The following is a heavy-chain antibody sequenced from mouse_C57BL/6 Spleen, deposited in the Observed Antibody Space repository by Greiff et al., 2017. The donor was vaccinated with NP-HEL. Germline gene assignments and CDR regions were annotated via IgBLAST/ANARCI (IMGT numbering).Heavy chain of an antibody. CDR1: GYTFTSYW. CDR2: IDPSDSET. J-gene: IGHJ1*03. Sequence: VQLQQPGAELVRPGSSVKLSCKASGYTFTSYWMHWVKQRPIQGLEWIGNIDPSDSETHYNQKFKDKATLTVDKSSSTAYMQLSSLTSEDSAVYYCARSEGYWYFDVWGTGTTVTVSS. V-gene: IGHV1-52*01. CDR3: ARSEGYWYFDV.